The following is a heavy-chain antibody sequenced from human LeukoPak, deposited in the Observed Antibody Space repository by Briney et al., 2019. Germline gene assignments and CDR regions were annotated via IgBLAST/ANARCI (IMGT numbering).Heavy chain of an antibody. D-gene: IGHD6-6*01. V-gene: IGHV4-61*02. J-gene: IGHJ6*03. CDR1: GGSISSGSYY. CDR3: ARDRGSSPYYYYYMDV. Sequence: SETLSLTCTVSGGSISSGSYYWSWIRQPVGKGLEWIGRIYTSGSTNYNPSLKSRVTISVDTSKNQFSLRLSSVTAADTAVYYCARDRGSSPYYYYYMDVWGKGTTVTVSS. CDR2: IYTSGST.